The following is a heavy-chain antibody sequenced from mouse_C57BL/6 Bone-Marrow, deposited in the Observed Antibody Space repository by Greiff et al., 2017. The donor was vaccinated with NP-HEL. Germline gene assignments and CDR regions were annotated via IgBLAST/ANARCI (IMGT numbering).Heavy chain of an antibody. Sequence: QVQLQQPGAELVKPGASVKVSCKASGYTFTSYWMHWVKQRPGQGLEWIGRLHPSDSDTNYNQKFKGKATLTVDKSSSTAYMQLSSLTSEDSAVYYCAIPFTTVVARYFDVWGTGTTVTVSS. J-gene: IGHJ1*03. CDR2: LHPSDSDT. V-gene: IGHV1-74*01. D-gene: IGHD1-1*01. CDR1: GYTFTSYW. CDR3: AIPFTTVVARYFDV.